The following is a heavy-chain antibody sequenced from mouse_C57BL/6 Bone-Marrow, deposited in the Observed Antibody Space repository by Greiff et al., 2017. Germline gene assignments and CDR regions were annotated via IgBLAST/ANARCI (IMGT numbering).Heavy chain of an antibody. D-gene: IGHD1-1*01. J-gene: IGHJ1*03. CDR1: GYTFTSYG. Sequence: VHLVESGAELARPGASVKLSCKASGYTFTSYGISWVKQRTGQGLEWIGEIYPRSGNTYYNEKFKGKATLTADKSSSTAYMELRSLTSEDSAVYFCAREATVVAKWYFDVWGTGTTVTVSS. CDR3: AREATVVAKWYFDV. CDR2: IYPRSGNT. V-gene: IGHV1-81*01.